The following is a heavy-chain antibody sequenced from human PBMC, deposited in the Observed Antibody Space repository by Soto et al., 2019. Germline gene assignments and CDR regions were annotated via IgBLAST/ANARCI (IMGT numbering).Heavy chain of an antibody. J-gene: IGHJ5*02. V-gene: IGHV1-46*01. CDR1: GYTFTSYY. Sequence: ASVKVSCKASGYTFTSYYMHWVRQAPGQGLEWMGIINPSGGSTSYAQKFQGRVTMTRDTSTSTVYMELSSLRSEDTAVYYCARDLIPGRRRSYNWFDPWGKGTLVTVSS. CDR2: INPSGGST. D-gene: IGHD2-2*02. CDR3: ARDLIPGRRRSYNWFDP.